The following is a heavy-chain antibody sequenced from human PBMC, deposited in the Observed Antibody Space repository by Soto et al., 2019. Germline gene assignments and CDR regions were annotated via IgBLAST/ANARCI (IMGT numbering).Heavy chain of an antibody. V-gene: IGHV3-23*01. J-gene: IGHJ6*03. CDR1: GFTSSNYA. CDR3: ARQNSGYEGGYYYYMDV. Sequence: GSLRLSCPASGFTSSNYAMNWVRQAPGKGPEWVSGISAGRSTYYADSVKGRFTISRDNSKNTLFLQMDSLRAEDTAVYYCARQNSGYEGGYYYYMDVWGKGTTVTVSS. D-gene: IGHD5-12*01. CDR2: ISAGRST.